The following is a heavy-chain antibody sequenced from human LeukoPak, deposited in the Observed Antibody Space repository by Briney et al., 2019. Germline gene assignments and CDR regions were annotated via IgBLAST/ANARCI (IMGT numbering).Heavy chain of an antibody. CDR1: GFTFSTYW. D-gene: IGHD3-22*01. CDR2: IKQDGSEK. J-gene: IGHJ3*02. Sequence: GGSLRLSCAASGFTFSTYWMFWVRQAPGKGLEWVANIKQDGSEKNYVDSVKGRFIISRDNAKNSLYLQMNSLRAEDTAVYYCARYYYNDNGYSEDAFDIWGQGTMVTVSS. CDR3: ARYYYNDNGYSEDAFDI. V-gene: IGHV3-7*01.